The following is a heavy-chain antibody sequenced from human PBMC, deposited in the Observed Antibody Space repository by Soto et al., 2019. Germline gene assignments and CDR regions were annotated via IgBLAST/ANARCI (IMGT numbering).Heavy chain of an antibody. CDR2: ISSSSTYI. J-gene: IGHJ5*02. D-gene: IGHD1-26*01. CDR1: AFTFATYT. Sequence: PGGSLRLSCEASAFTFATYTMCWVRQAPGKGLEWVSSISSSSTYIYYADSVKGRFTISRDNAKNSLYLQMNSLRVEDTAVYYCARPDTKVGKIAPWGQGTLVTVSS. CDR3: ARPDTKVGKIAP. V-gene: IGHV3-21*01.